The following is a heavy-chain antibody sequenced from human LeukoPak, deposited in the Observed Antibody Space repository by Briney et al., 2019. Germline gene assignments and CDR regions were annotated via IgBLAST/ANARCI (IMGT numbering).Heavy chain of an antibody. V-gene: IGHV3-23*01. CDR2: ISGISGSTT. CDR1: GFTFSTYA. D-gene: IGHD3-10*01. J-gene: IGHJ6*02. CDR3: AKNYGSDRGVPYGMDV. Sequence: PGGSLRLSCAASGFTFSTYAMHWVRQAPGKGLEWVAAISGISGSTTIYAGSVKGRFTVSRDNSKSTLYLQMNSLRAEDTAVYYCAKNYGSDRGVPYGMDVWGQGTTVTVAS.